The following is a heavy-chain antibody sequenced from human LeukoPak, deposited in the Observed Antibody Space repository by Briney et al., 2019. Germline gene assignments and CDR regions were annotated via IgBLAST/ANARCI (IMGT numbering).Heavy chain of an antibody. D-gene: IGHD2-15*01. J-gene: IGHJ6*03. Sequence: PGGSLRLSCEASGFTFTSYGMSWFRQAPGKGLEWVSSVTYSGGNTYYADAVKGRFTISRDNDKNSLYLQMNSLRAEDTAVYYYARTKDIVVVVAAVYYYYYYMDVWGKGTTVTVSS. CDR1: GFTFTSYG. V-gene: IGHV3-21*01. CDR2: VTYSGGNT. CDR3: ARTKDIVVVVAAVYYYYYYMDV.